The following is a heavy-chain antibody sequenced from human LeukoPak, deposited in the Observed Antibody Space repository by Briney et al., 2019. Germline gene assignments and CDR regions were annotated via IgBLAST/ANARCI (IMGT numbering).Heavy chain of an antibody. CDR1: GGSFSGYY. CDR3: ARAPRSDFDY. J-gene: IGHJ4*02. CDR2: INHSGST. Sequence: SETLSLTCAVYGGSFSGYYWSWIRQPPGKGLEWIGEINHSGSTNYNPSLKSRVTISVDTSKNQFSLKLSSVTAADTAVYYCARAPRSDFDYWGQGTLVTVSS. V-gene: IGHV4-34*01. D-gene: IGHD6-25*01.